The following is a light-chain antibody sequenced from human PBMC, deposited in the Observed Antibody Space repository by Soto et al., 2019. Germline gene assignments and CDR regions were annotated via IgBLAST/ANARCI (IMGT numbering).Light chain of an antibody. V-gene: IGKV1-5*01. J-gene: IGKJ1*01. Sequence: DIQMTQSPSTLPASVGYRVTITCRASQSIDRWVAWYQQKPGKAPKILIYQASSLETGVPSRLSGSGSGTEFTLTISSLQPDDFATYYCQHYNSYATFGQGTKVDNK. CDR3: QHYNSYAT. CDR1: QSIDRW. CDR2: QAS.